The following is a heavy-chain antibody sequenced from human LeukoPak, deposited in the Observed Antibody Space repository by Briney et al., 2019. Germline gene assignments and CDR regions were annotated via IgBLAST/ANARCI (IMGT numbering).Heavy chain of an antibody. CDR3: ARTNCGGDCYSLYYYYYMDV. V-gene: IGHV4-59*01. Sequence: SETLSLTCTVSGGSISSYYWSWIRQPPGKGLEWIGYIYYSGNTNYNPSLKSRVTKSVDTSKNQFSLKLSSVTAADTAVYYCARTNCGGDCYSLYYYYYMDVWGKGTTVTISS. J-gene: IGHJ6*03. D-gene: IGHD2-21*02. CDR1: GGSISSYY. CDR2: IYYSGNT.